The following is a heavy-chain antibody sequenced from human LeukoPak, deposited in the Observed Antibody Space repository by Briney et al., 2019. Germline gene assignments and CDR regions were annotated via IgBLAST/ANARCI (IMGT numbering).Heavy chain of an antibody. CDR1: GFTFSSYS. D-gene: IGHD4-23*01. J-gene: IGHJ6*02. Sequence: GGSLRLSCAASGFTFSSYSMNWVRQAPGKGLEWVSSISSSSSYIYYADSVKGRFTISRDNAKNSLYLQMNSLRAEDTAVYYCARGNGGNSAEPYYYGMDVWGQGTTVTVSS. CDR2: ISSSSSYI. V-gene: IGHV3-21*01. CDR3: ARGNGGNSAEPYYYGMDV.